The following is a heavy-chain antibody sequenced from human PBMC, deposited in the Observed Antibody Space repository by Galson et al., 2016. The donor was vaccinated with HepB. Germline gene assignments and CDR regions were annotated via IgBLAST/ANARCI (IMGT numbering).Heavy chain of an antibody. CDR3: VRDDIVVVPVAPYYYHGMDV. J-gene: IGHJ6*02. CDR2: ISYDGSNK. V-gene: IGHV3-30-3*01. D-gene: IGHD2-2*01. Sequence: SLRLSCAASGFTFSNYAMNWVRQAPGKGLEWVAVISYDGSNKYHADSVKGRFTISRDNFKNTLYVQMNSLGVEDTAVYYCVRDDIVVVPVAPYYYHGMDVWGQGTLVTVPS. CDR1: GFTFSNYA.